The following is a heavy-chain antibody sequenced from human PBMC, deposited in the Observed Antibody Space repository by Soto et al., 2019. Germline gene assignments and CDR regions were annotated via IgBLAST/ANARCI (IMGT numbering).Heavy chain of an antibody. CDR2: MKSQGEGGTT. V-gene: IGHV3-15*01. CDR3: ASFRSYFDY. J-gene: IGHJ4*02. CDR1: GFTFSAAW. Sequence: LRLSYVASGFTFSAAWMTWVRQAPGKGREGVGRMKSQGEGGTTEYAAHVKGRFTISRDDTENTLYLQMNSLKSEDTAVYYCASFRSYFDYWGPGTLVTVSS.